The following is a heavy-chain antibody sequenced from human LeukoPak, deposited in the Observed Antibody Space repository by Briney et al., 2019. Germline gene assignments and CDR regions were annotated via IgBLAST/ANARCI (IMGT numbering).Heavy chain of an antibody. Sequence: ASVKVSCKASGYTFTGYYIHWVRQAPGQGLEWMGWINPNSGGTDYAQKFQGRVSMTRDTSISTAYMEVSSLRSDDTAGFFCARVKDGLEYHSFDYWGQGTLVTVSS. D-gene: IGHD1-1*01. CDR3: ARVKDGLEYHSFDY. V-gene: IGHV1-2*02. CDR2: INPNSGGT. J-gene: IGHJ4*02. CDR1: GYTFTGYY.